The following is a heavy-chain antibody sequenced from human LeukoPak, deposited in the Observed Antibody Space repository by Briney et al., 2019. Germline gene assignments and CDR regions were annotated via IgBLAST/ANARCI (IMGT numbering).Heavy chain of an antibody. Sequence: PGGSLRLSCAASGFTFSSYWMHWVRQAPGKGLVWVSRINSDGSSTSYADSVKGRFTISRDNAKNTLYLQMNSLRAEDTAVYYCARDSYYYDSSGPLDYWGQGTLVTVSS. V-gene: IGHV3-74*01. CDR1: GFTFSSYW. CDR3: ARDSYYYDSSGPLDY. CDR2: INSDGSST. J-gene: IGHJ4*02. D-gene: IGHD3-22*01.